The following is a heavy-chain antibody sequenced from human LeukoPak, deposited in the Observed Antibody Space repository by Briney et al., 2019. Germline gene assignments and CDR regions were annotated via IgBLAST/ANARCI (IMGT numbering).Heavy chain of an antibody. CDR3: ARGDFWSGYYPPSWFDP. Sequence: GSLRLSCAASEFTFSSYSMNWVRQAPGKGLEWIGSIYHSGSTYYNPSLKSRVTISVDTSKNQFSLKLSSVTAADTAVYYCARGDFWSGYYPPSWFDPWGQGTLVTVSS. CDR1: EFTFSSYS. CDR2: IYHSGST. D-gene: IGHD3-3*01. V-gene: IGHV4-38-2*01. J-gene: IGHJ5*02.